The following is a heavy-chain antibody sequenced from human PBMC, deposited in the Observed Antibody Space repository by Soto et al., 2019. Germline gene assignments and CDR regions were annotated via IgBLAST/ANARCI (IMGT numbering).Heavy chain of an antibody. CDR3: ARAHYGDYGYGMDV. J-gene: IGHJ6*02. CDR1: GGSISSGGYS. V-gene: IGHV4-30-2*01. CDR2: IYHSGST. D-gene: IGHD4-17*01. Sequence: SETLSLTCAVSGGSISSGGYSWSWIQQPPGKGLEWIGYIYHSGSTYYNPSLKSRVTISVDRSKNQFSLKLSSVTAADTAVYYCARAHYGDYGYGMDVWGQGTTVTVSS.